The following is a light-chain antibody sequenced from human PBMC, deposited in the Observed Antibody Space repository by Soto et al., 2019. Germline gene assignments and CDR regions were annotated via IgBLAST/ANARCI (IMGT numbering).Light chain of an antibody. V-gene: IGKV3-20*01. CDR1: QSVSSN. Sequence: EIVMTQSPATLSVSPGERATLSCGASQSVSSNLAWYQQKPGQAPRLLIYGASSRATGIPDRFSGSGSGTDFTPTISRLEPEDFAVYYCQQYGSAPWTFGQGTKVDIK. CDR3: QQYGSAPWT. CDR2: GAS. J-gene: IGKJ1*01.